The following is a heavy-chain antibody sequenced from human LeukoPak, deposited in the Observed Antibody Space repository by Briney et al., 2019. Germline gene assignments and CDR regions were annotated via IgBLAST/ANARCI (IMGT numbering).Heavy chain of an antibody. CDR1: GYSISSGYY. V-gene: IGHV4-38-2*02. CDR3: ARLNYDFWSGSGGHFDY. CDR2: IYHSGST. J-gene: IGHJ4*02. D-gene: IGHD3-3*01. Sequence: SETLSLTCTVSGYSISSGYYWGWIRQPPGEGLEWIGSIYHSGSTYYNPSLKSRVTISVDTSKNQFSLKLRSVTAADTAVYYCARLNYDFWSGSGGHFDYWGQGTLVTVSS.